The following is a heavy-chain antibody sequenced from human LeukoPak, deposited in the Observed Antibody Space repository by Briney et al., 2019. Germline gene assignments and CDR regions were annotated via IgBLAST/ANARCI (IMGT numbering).Heavy chain of an antibody. CDR1: GFTFSTYG. V-gene: IGHV3-30*02. J-gene: IGHJ4*02. CDR2: IRYDGSNK. D-gene: IGHD5-24*01. Sequence: GGSLRLSCAASGFTFSTYGMHWVRQAPGKGLEWVAFIRYDGSNKYYADSVKGRFTISRDNAKNSLYVQMDSPRAEDTAVYYCARDRWLQSQRYFDYWGQGILVTVSS. CDR3: ARDRWLQSQRYFDY.